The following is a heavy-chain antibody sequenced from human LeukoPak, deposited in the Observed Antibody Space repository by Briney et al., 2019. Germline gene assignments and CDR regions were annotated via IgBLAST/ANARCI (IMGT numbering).Heavy chain of an antibody. CDR2: INPNSGGT. J-gene: IGHJ3*02. Sequence: ASVKVSCKASGYTFTGYYMHWVRQAPGQGLEWMGRINPNSGGTNYAQKFQGRVTMTRDTSISTAYMELSRLRSDDTAVYYCARDLVVCSSTSCYNSKDAFDIWGQGTVVTVSS. D-gene: IGHD2-2*02. CDR3: ARDLVVCSSTSCYNSKDAFDI. CDR1: GYTFTGYY. V-gene: IGHV1-2*06.